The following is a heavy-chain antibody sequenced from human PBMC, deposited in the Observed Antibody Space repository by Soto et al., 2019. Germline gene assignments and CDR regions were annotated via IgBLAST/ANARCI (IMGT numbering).Heavy chain of an antibody. J-gene: IGHJ6*03. CDR2: IYYSGRT. Sequence: QVQLQESGPGLVKPSQTLSLTCTVSGGSISSGGYYWSWTRQHPGRGLERLGYIYYSGRTYYHPSLRSRVTISLDTSKNQFSLILSSVTAADTAGYYCARESHPYYNMDVWGKGATVTVSS. CDR3: ARESHPYYNMDV. CDR1: GGSISSGGYY. V-gene: IGHV4-31*03.